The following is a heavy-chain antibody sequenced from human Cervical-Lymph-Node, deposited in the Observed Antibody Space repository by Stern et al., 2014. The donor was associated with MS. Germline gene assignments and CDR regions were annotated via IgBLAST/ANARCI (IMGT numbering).Heavy chain of an antibody. V-gene: IGHV3-33*06. D-gene: IGHD2-21*02. CDR1: GFTFNSYA. J-gene: IGHJ4*02. CDR2: MFSDGTNK. Sequence: VQLVESGGGVVQPGRSLTLSCAASGFTFNSYAMHWVRQVPGKGLEWVAVMFSDGTNKYYADSVKGRFSISRDNYKNTLYLQMNSLRAEDTAVYYCANERGYGSAFRRGELRYWGQGTLVTVSS. CDR3: ANERGYGSAFRRGELRY.